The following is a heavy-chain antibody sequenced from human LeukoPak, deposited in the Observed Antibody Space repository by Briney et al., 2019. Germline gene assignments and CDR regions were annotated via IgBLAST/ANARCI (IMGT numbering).Heavy chain of an antibody. J-gene: IGHJ3*02. Sequence: SVKVSCKASGGTFSSYAISWVRQAPGQGLEWMGGIIPIFGTANYAQKFQGRVTITAGESTSTAYMELSSLRSEDTAVYYCARGRQQRGRDDAFDIWGQGTMVTVSS. V-gene: IGHV1-69*13. CDR3: ARGRQQRGRDDAFDI. D-gene: IGHD6-13*01. CDR1: GGTFSSYA. CDR2: IIPIFGTA.